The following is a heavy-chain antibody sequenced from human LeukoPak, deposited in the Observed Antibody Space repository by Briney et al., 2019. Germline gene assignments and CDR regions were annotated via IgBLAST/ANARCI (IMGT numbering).Heavy chain of an antibody. CDR2: IYPGDSDT. CDR1: GYSFTSYW. CDR3: ARQFGLYSSSFFDY. J-gene: IGHJ4*02. Sequence: KIGESLKISCKGSGYSFTSYWIGWGRQMPGKGLEWMGIIYPGDSDTRYSPSFQGQVTISADKSISTAYLQWSSLRASDTAMYYCARQFGLYSSSFFDYWGQGTLVTVSS. D-gene: IGHD6-13*01. V-gene: IGHV5-51*01.